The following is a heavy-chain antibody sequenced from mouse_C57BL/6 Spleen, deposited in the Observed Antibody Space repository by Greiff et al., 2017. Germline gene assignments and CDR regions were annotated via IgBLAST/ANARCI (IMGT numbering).Heavy chain of an antibody. J-gene: IGHJ3*01. CDR1: GYAFTNYL. CDR2: INPGSGGT. D-gene: IGHD3-2*02. CDR3: ARSSDISVYWFAY. V-gene: IGHV1-54*01. Sequence: QVQLQQPGAELVRPGTSVKVSCKASGYAFTNYLIEWVKQRPGQGLEWIGVINPGSGGTNYNEKFKGKATLTADKSSSTADMQLSSLTSEYSAVYFCARSSDISVYWFAYWGQGSLVTVSA.